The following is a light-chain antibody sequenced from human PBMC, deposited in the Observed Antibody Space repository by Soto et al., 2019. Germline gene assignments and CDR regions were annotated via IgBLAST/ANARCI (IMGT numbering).Light chain of an antibody. V-gene: IGLV2-8*01. CDR3: KSFAGSAKWV. CDR1: NSDVGGYNY. Sequence: QSVLTQPPSASGSPGQSVTISCTGTNSDVGGYNYVSWYQQYPGKAPKLLIYEVTKRPSGVPDRFSGSKSGNTAYLTVSGLQAEDEADYYCKSFAGSAKWVFGGGTQLTVL. CDR2: EVT. J-gene: IGLJ3*02.